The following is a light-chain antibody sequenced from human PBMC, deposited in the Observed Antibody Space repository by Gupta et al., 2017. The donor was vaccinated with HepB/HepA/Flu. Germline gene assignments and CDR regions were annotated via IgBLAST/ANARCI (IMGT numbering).Light chain of an antibody. J-gene: IGKJ4*01. Sequence: DIQMTQYPSSLSASVGDIVTITCRASQSISSYLNWYQQKPGKAPKLLIYAASSLQSGVPSRFSGSGSGTDFTLTISSLQPDDFSTYYCQHSYSTLTFGGGTKVEIK. V-gene: IGKV1-39*01. CDR1: QSISSY. CDR2: AAS. CDR3: QHSYSTLT.